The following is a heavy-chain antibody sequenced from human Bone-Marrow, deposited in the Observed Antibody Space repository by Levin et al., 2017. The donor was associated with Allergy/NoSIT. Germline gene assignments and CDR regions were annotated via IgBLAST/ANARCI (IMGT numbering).Heavy chain of an antibody. CDR3: ARDPRSTIFGVYYYYGMDV. CDR1: GFTFSSYW. CDR2: IKQDGSEK. V-gene: IGHV3-7*01. J-gene: IGHJ6*02. Sequence: GGSLRLSCAASGFTFSSYWMSWVRQAPGKGLEWVANIKQDGSEKYYVDSVKGRFTISRDNAKNSLYLQMNSLRAEDTAVYYCARDPRSTIFGVYYYYGMDVWGQGTTVTVSS. D-gene: IGHD3-3*01.